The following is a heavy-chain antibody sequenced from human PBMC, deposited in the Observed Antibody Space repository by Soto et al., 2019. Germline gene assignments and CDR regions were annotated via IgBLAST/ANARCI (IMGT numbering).Heavy chain of an antibody. V-gene: IGHV1-2*04. CDR2: INPNSGGT. D-gene: IGHD5-18*01. CDR1: GYTFTGYY. CDR3: ARAPTDTAMVRAYYYYGMDV. J-gene: IGHJ6*02. Sequence: ASVKVSCKASGYTFTGYYMHWVRQAPGQGLEWMGWINPNSGGTNYAQKFQGWVTMTRDTSISTAYMELSRLRSDDTAVYYCARAPTDTAMVRAYYYYGMDVWGQGTTVTVSS.